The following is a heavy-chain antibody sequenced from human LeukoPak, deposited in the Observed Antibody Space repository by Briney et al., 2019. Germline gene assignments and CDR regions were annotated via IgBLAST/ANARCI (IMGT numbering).Heavy chain of an antibody. Sequence: EGSLRLSYAASGFTFSSYENNWVRQAPAHRLHCASYTSSSGTTNYYADSVKCRFTISRDNSKNTLYLQMNSLRAEDTAVYYCAKDGRYFDLFDYWGQGTLVTVSS. J-gene: IGHJ4*02. D-gene: IGHD3-9*01. CDR3: AKDGRYFDLFDY. CDR2: TSSSGTTN. CDR1: GFTFSSYE. V-gene: IGHV3-48*03.